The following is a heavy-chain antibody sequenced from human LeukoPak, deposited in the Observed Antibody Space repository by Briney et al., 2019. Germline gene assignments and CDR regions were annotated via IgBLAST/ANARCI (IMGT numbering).Heavy chain of an antibody. J-gene: IGHJ4*02. Sequence: PSETLSLTCTVSGGSISSRSYYWGWIHQPPGKGLEWIGTIYYSGSTYYNPSLKSRVTISVDTSKNQFSLKVRSVTAADTAVYYCARPRGTTVTTEGAFDYWGQGTLVTVSS. CDR2: IYYSGST. CDR1: GGSISSRSYY. V-gene: IGHV4-39*07. D-gene: IGHD4-17*01. CDR3: ARPRGTTVTTEGAFDY.